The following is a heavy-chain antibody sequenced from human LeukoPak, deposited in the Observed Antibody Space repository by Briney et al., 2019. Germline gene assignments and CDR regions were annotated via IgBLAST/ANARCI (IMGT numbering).Heavy chain of an antibody. CDR1: GGSISSGDYY. V-gene: IGHV4-30-4*01. Sequence: SETLSLTCTVSGGSISSGDYYWSWIRQPPGKGLEWIGYIYYSGSTYYNPSLKSRVTISVDTSKNQFSQKLSSVTAADTAVYYCARLATLSYYYYGMDVWGQGTTVTVSS. J-gene: IGHJ6*02. CDR2: IYYSGST. D-gene: IGHD2-15*01. CDR3: ARLATLSYYYYGMDV.